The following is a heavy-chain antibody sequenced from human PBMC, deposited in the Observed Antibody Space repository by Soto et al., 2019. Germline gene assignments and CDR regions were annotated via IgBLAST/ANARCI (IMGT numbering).Heavy chain of an antibody. CDR1: GYTFTSYA. CDR2: INAGNGNT. V-gene: IGHV1-3*01. D-gene: IGHD6-19*01. CDR3: ARDWLGSSGSDY. Sequence: ASGKVSCKASGYTFTSYAMHWVRQAPGQRLEWMGWINAGNGNTKYSQKFQGRVTITRDTSASTAYMELSSLRSEDTAVYYCARDWLGSSGSDYWGQGTLVTVSS. J-gene: IGHJ4*02.